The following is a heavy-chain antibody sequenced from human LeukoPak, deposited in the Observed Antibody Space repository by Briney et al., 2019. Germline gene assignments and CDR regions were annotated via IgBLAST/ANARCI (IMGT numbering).Heavy chain of an antibody. CDR2: MNPNSGNT. D-gene: IGHD6-19*01. J-gene: IGHJ6*03. CDR1: GYTFTSYD. V-gene: IGHV1-8*03. CDR3: ARGSSGWYFYYMDV. Sequence: ASVKVSCKASGYTFTSYDINWVRQATGQGLEWMGWMNPNSGNTGYAQKFQGRVTITRNTSISTAYMELSSLRSEDTAVYYCARGSSGWYFYYMDVWGKGTTVTVSS.